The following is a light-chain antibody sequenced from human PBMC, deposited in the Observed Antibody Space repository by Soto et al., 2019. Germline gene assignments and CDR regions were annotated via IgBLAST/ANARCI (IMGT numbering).Light chain of an antibody. Sequence: QSVLTQPPSASGTPGQSVTISCSGSSSNIGSNIVNWYQHLPGAAPKLLIYNDNQQPPGVPDRFSGSKSGTSASLAIRGLQSEDEADYYCAAWDDYVDGALFGGGTKVTVL. J-gene: IGLJ2*01. V-gene: IGLV1-44*01. CDR1: SSNIGSNI. CDR2: NDN. CDR3: AAWDDYVDGAL.